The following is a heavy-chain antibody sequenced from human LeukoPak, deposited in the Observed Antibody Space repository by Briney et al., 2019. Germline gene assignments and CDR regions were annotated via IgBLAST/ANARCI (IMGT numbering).Heavy chain of an antibody. J-gene: IGHJ4*03. CDR1: GFSLSTSGVG. CDR3: VYRRSSGGYFDF. Sequence: ESGPTLVNPTQTLTLTCAFSGFSLSTSGVGVGWIRQPPGKALEWLALIYWNDDKRYSPSLKSRLTITKDTSKNQVVLTMTNMDPVDTATYYCVYRRSSGGYFDFWGQGTLVTVSS. V-gene: IGHV2-5*01. CDR2: IYWNDDK. D-gene: IGHD3-22*01.